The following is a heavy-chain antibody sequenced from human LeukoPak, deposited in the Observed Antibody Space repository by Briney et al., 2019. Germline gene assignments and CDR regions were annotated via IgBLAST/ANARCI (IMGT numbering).Heavy chain of an antibody. Sequence: SETLSLTCSVSGGSISSHYWSWVRQPPGKGLEWIGFVYYTGSTNYSPSLKSRVTISVDTSKNQFSLKLSSVTAADTAVYYCASRKLGNDYWGQGTLVTVSS. CDR1: GGSISSHY. V-gene: IGHV4-59*11. D-gene: IGHD7-27*01. CDR2: VYYTGST. CDR3: ASRKLGNDY. J-gene: IGHJ4*02.